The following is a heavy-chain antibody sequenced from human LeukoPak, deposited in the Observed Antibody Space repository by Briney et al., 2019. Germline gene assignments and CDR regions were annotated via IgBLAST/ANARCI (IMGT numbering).Heavy chain of an antibody. D-gene: IGHD3-10*01. V-gene: IGHV3-30*02. CDR2: IRYDGSNK. CDR1: GFTFSSYG. CDR3: AKDQAGWFGETPDY. Sequence: SGGSLRLSCAASGFTFSSYGMHWVRQAPGKGLEWVAFIRYDGSNKYYADSVKGRFTISRDNSKNTLYLQMNSLRAGDTAVYYCAKDQAGWFGETPDYWGQGTLVTVSS. J-gene: IGHJ4*02.